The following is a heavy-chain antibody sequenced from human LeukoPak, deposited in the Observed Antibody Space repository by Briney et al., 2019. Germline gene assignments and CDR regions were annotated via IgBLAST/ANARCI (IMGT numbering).Heavy chain of an antibody. Sequence: GGSLRLSCATSGFTFSMSSMHWVRLAPGKGLEWLAGISFDGANKFSGDSVKGRFSISRDNSKNTLYLQMNSLGLDDTAVYFCARGRAGIAAAGFDYWGQETLVTVSS. J-gene: IGHJ4*02. CDR3: ARGRAGIAAAGFDY. CDR1: GFTFSMSS. D-gene: IGHD6-13*01. V-gene: IGHV3-30*04. CDR2: ISFDGANK.